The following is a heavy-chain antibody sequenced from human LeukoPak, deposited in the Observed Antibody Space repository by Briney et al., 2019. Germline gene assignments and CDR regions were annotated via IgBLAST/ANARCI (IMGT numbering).Heavy chain of an antibody. Sequence: PSETLSLTCAVYGGSFSAYYWSWIRRPPGKGLEWIGEINHSGSTNYKPSLKSRVTISEDTSKNQFSLKLSSVTAADTAVYYCARGPLVGATRPFDYWGQGTLVTVSS. CDR1: GGSFSAYY. CDR3: ARGPLVGATRPFDY. J-gene: IGHJ4*02. CDR2: INHSGST. D-gene: IGHD1-26*01. V-gene: IGHV4-34*01.